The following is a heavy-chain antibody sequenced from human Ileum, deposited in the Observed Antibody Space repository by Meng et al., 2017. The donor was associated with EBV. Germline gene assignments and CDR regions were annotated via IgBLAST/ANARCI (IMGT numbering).Heavy chain of an antibody. CDR1: GGSVSSGGNY. CDR3: ARDGYSSGSD. CDR2: IYNSGST. V-gene: IGHV4-61*08. D-gene: IGHD6-19*01. J-gene: IGHJ4*02. Sequence: QLRLQESGPGLVKPSETLSLTCSVSGGSVSSGGNYWSWIRQPPGKGLEWIGYIYNSGSTNYNPSLKSRVTISVDTSKNQFSLKLSSVTAADTAVYYCARDGYSSGSDWGQGTLVTVSS.